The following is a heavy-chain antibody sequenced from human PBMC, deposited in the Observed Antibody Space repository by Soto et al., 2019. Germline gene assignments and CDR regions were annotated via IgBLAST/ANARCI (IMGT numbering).Heavy chain of an antibody. CDR2: ISGSGFKK. CDR3: AKNQGVELVPLATVDWFDP. CDR1: GFIFENFG. J-gene: IGHJ5*02. D-gene: IGHD1-26*01. Sequence: GGSLRLSCAASGFIFENFGMSWVRQAPGKGLEWISSISGSGFKKYYADSVKGRFTISRDNSKSTVYLELNNLSAEDTAVYHCAKNQGVELVPLATVDWFDPWGQGTVVTVSS. V-gene: IGHV3-23*01.